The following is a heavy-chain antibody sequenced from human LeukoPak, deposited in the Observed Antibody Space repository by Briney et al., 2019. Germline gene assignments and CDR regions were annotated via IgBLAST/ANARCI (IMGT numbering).Heavy chain of an antibody. CDR2: IYPGDSDT. CDR1: GYSFTSYW. J-gene: IGHJ4*02. CDR3: XXXXWSSRAGFDY. D-gene: IGHD1-26*01. V-gene: IGHV5-51*01. Sequence: GESLKISCKGSGYSFTSYWIGWVRQMPGKGLEWMGIIYPGDSDTRYSPSFQGQVTISADKSISTAYLQWSSLKASDTAMYYXXXXXWSSRAGFDYWGQGTLVTVSS.